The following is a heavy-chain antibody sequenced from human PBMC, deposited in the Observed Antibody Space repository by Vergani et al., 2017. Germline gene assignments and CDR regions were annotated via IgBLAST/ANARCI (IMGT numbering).Heavy chain of an antibody. CDR1: GFPFSSYE. J-gene: IGHJ4*02. CDR2: ISSSGSTT. CDR3: ARDNPVVGATSCFDW. Sequence: EVQLVESGGGLVQPGGSLRLSCAASGFPFSSYEMNWVRQAPGKGLEWVSYISSSGSTTYYADSVKGRFTISRDNAKNSLYLQMNSLRAEDTAVYSCARDNPVVGATSCFDWGGGGTLVTVSA. V-gene: IGHV3-48*03. D-gene: IGHD1-26*01.